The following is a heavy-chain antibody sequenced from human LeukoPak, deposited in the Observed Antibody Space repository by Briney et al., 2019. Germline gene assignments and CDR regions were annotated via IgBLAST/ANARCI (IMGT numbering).Heavy chain of an antibody. CDR2: IGGTGGYT. D-gene: IGHD3-9*01. J-gene: IGHJ4*02. Sequence: PGGSLRLSCAASGFPFSSYAMSWVRQAPGKGLEWVSAIGGTGGYTYYADSVKGRFTISRDNAKNSLYLQMNSLRAEDTALYYCARGFDGNFDYWGQGTLVTVSP. V-gene: IGHV3-23*01. CDR1: GFPFSSYA. CDR3: ARGFDGNFDY.